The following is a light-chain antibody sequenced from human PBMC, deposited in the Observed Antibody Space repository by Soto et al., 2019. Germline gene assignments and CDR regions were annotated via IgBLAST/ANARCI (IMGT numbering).Light chain of an antibody. V-gene: IGKV1-39*01. CDR3: QQGYSTPNT. Sequence: DIQMTQSPSSLSASVGDRVTITCRASQSISSYLNWYQQKPGKAPKLLIYAASSLHSGVPSRFSGSGSGTDFTLTISSLQPEDFATYYCQQGYSTPNTFGQGTILEIK. J-gene: IGKJ2*01. CDR1: QSISSY. CDR2: AAS.